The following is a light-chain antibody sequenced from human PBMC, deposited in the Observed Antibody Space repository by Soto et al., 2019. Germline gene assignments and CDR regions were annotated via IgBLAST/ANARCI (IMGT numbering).Light chain of an antibody. Sequence: QPVLTQSPSASASLGASVKLTCTLSSGHSTYAIAWHQQKPEKGPRYLMKINSDGSHNKGDGVPDRFSGSSSGAERYLTISCLQSEDEADYYCQTWDTGIQVFGGGTKVTVL. CDR1: SGHSTYA. J-gene: IGLJ2*01. CDR3: QTWDTGIQV. V-gene: IGLV4-69*01. CDR2: INSDGSH.